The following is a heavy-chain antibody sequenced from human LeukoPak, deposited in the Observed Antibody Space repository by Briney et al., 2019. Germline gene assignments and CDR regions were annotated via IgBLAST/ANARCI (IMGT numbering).Heavy chain of an antibody. CDR1: GYTFTEYY. CDR2: INPNNGGT. D-gene: IGHD1-1*01. CDR3: AREQREGALDI. J-gene: IGHJ3*02. Sequence: ASVTVSCKASGYTFTEYYIHWVRQAPGHGPEWMGWINPNNGGTKYVQKLQGRVTMTRDTSISTAYMELTRLISDDTAVYYCAREQREGALDIWGQGTMVTVSS. V-gene: IGHV1-2*02.